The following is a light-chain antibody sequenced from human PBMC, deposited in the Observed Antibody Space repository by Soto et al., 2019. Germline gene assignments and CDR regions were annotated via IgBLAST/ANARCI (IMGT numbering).Light chain of an antibody. CDR2: DAS. J-gene: IGKJ5*01. V-gene: IGKV3-11*01. CDR1: QSVSIK. Sequence: EIVLTQSPATLSLSPGERATLSCRASQSVSIKLAWYQQKPGQAPRLLIYDASNRATGIPARFGGSGSGTDFTLTIASLEPEDFAVYYCQQRSDWPTCGQGTRREIK. CDR3: QQRSDWPT.